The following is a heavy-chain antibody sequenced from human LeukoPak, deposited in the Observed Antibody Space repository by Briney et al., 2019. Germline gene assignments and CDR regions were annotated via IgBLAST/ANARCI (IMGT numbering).Heavy chain of an antibody. CDR1: GYTFTGYY. CDR3: ARNYIAAAGPTYYGMDV. D-gene: IGHD6-13*01. Sequence: GASVKVSCKASGYTFTGYYTHWVRQAPGQGLEWMGWINPNSGGTNYAQKFQGRVTMTRDTSISTAYMELSRLRSDDTAVYYCARNYIAAAGPTYYGMDVWGQGTTVTVSS. J-gene: IGHJ6*02. V-gene: IGHV1-2*02. CDR2: INPNSGGT.